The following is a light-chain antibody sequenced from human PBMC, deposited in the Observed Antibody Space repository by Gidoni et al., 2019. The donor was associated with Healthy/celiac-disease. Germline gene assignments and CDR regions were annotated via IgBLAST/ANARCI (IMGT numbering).Light chain of an antibody. V-gene: IGKV3-20*01. J-gene: IGKJ1*01. CDR3: QQYGSSPKT. CDR2: GAS. CDR1: QSVSSSY. Sequence: EIVLTQSPVTLSLSPGERATLSCSASQSVSSSYLAWYQQKPGQAPRLLIYGASSRATGITDRFSGSGSGIDFTLTISRLEPEDFAVYYCQQYGSSPKTFGQGTKVEIK.